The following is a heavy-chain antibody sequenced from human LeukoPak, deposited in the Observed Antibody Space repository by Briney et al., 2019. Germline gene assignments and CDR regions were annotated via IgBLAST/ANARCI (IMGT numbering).Heavy chain of an antibody. Sequence: SETLSLTCTVSGGSISSSSYYWGWIRQPPGKGLEWIGSIYYSGSTYYNPSLKSRVTISVDTSKNQFSLKLSSVTAADTAVYYCARMRGYSYGYGVGAFDIWGQGTMVTVSS. CDR1: GGSISSSSYY. V-gene: IGHV4-39*01. D-gene: IGHD5-18*01. J-gene: IGHJ3*02. CDR2: IYYSGST. CDR3: ARMRGYSYGYGVGAFDI.